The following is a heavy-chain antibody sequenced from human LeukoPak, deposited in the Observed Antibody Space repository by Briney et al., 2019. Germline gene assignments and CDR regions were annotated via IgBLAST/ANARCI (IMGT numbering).Heavy chain of an antibody. CDR2: ICTAGDT. D-gene: IGHD1-26*01. CDR1: GFTFSSYD. Sequence: GGSLRLSCAASGFTFSSYDMHWVRHATGKGLEWVSAICTAGDTYYPGSVKGRFTISRENAKNSLYLQMNSLRAGDTAVYYCARGLGSYFRAFDIWGQGTMVTVSS. J-gene: IGHJ3*02. V-gene: IGHV3-13*01. CDR3: ARGLGSYFRAFDI.